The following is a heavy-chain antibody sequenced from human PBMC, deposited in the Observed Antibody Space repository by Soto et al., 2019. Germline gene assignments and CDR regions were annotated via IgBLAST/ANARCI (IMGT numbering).Heavy chain of an antibody. CDR1: GFTVGSNY. V-gene: IGHV3-66*01. CDR3: ARDRGYCSGGSCYHPNYYYYMDV. J-gene: IGHJ6*03. Sequence: GGSLRLSCAASGFTVGSNYMSWVRQAPGKGLEWVSVIYSGGSTYYADSVKGRFTISRDNSKNTLYLQMNSPRAEDTAVYYCARDRGYCSGGSCYHPNYYYYMDVWGKGTTVTVSS. D-gene: IGHD2-15*01. CDR2: IYSGGST.